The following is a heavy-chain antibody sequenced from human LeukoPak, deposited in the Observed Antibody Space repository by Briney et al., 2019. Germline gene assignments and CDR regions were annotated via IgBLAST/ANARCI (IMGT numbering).Heavy chain of an antibody. Sequence: GGSLRLSCAASGFTFSSYAMSWARQAPGKGLEWVSAISGSGGSTYYADSVKGRFTISRDNSKNTLYLQMNSLRAEDTAVYYCAKDGPYYYDSSGYFPPPRNNAFDIWDQGTMVTVSS. CDR1: GFTFSSYA. J-gene: IGHJ3*02. CDR3: AKDGPYYYDSSGYFPPPRNNAFDI. D-gene: IGHD3-22*01. CDR2: ISGSGGST. V-gene: IGHV3-23*01.